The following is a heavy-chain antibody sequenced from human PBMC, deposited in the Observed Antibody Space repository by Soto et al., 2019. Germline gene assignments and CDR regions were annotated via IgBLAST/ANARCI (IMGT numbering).Heavy chain of an antibody. CDR3: ASGGGSYDILTGSPDWFDP. CDR2: INAGNGNT. CDR1: GDRFTSYA. J-gene: IGHJ5*02. D-gene: IGHD3-9*01. V-gene: IGHV1-3*01. Sequence: ASVKASCKASGDRFTSYAMHWVRQAPGQRLEWMGWINAGNGNTKYSQKFQGRVTITRDTSASTAYMELSSLRSEDTAVYYCASGGGSYDILTGSPDWFDPWGQGTLVTVSS.